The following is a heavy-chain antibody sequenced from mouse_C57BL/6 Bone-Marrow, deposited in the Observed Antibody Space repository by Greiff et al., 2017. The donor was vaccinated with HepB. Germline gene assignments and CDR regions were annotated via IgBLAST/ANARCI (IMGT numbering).Heavy chain of an antibody. Sequence: QVQLQQPGAELVKPGASVKLSCKASGYTFTSYWMQWVKQRPGQGLEWIGEIDPSDSYTNYNQKFKGKATLTVETSSSTAYMQLSSLTSEDSAVYYCARWGRYGRETDYFDYWGQGTTLTVSS. CDR1: GYTFTSYW. V-gene: IGHV1-50*01. CDR2: IDPSDSYT. D-gene: IGHD1-1*01. J-gene: IGHJ2*01. CDR3: ARWGRYGRETDYFDY.